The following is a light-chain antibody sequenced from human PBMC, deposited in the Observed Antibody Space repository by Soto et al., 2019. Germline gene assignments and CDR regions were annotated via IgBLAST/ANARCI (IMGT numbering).Light chain of an antibody. CDR2: DVS. J-gene: IGKJ1*01. CDR3: QQRSNWPPT. Sequence: EIVLTQSPATLSLSPGERATHSCRASQSVSSYLAWYQQKPGQAPRLLIYDVSNRATGIPARFSGSGSGTDFTLTISSLEPEDFAVYYCQQRSNWPPTFGQGTKVDIK. CDR1: QSVSSY. V-gene: IGKV3-11*01.